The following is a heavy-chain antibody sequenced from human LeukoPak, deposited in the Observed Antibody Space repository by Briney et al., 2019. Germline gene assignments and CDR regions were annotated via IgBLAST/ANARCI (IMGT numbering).Heavy chain of an antibody. CDR1: GGSISSYY. CDR3: AGGPYYDILTGYFRTPDYFDY. V-gene: IGHV4-59*01. J-gene: IGHJ4*02. Sequence: SETLSLTCTVSGGSISSYYWSWIRQPPGKGLEWIGYIYYSGSTNYNPSLKSRVTISVDTSKNQFSLKLSSVTAADTAVYYCAGGPYYDILTGYFRTPDYFDYWGQGTLVTVSS. CDR2: IYYSGST. D-gene: IGHD3-9*01.